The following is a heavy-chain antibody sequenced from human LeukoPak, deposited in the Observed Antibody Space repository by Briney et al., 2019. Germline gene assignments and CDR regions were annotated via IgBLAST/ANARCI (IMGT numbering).Heavy chain of an antibody. CDR2: ISSSSSTI. CDR1: GFTFSSYE. V-gene: IGHV3-48*01. Sequence: GGSLRLSCAASGFTFSSYEMNWVRQAPGKGLEWVSYISSSSSTIYYADSVKGRFTISRDNAKNSLYLQMNSLRAEDTAVYYCAKGSGGYYDSSGYVGFDYWGQGTMVTVSS. D-gene: IGHD3-22*01. J-gene: IGHJ4*02. CDR3: AKGSGGYYDSSGYVGFDY.